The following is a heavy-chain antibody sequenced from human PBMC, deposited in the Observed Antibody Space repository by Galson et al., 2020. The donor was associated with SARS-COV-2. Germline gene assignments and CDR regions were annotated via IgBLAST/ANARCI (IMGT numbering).Heavy chain of an antibody. V-gene: IGHV3-33*01. CDR1: GFSFSNYG. CDR3: ARDLQGDGYNLHRY. Sequence: GGSLRLSCAASGFSFSNYGMHWVRQAPGKGLEWVAVIWYDGINKYYADSVKGRFTISRDNSENTLYLQMNSLRVEDTAVYYCARDLQGDGYNLHRYCGQGTLVTVSS. CDR2: IWYDGINK. D-gene: IGHD5-12*01. J-gene: IGHJ4*02.